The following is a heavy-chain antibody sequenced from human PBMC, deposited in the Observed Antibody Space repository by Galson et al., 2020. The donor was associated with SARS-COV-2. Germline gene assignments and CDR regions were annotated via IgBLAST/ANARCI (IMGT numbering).Heavy chain of an antibody. CDR2: IYYSGST. Sequence: SETLSLTCTVSGGSISSYYWSWIRQPPGKGLEWIGYIYYSGSTNYNPSLKSRVTISVDTSKNQFSLKLSSVTAADTAVYYCARVPKLWFGELLFDYWGQGTLVTVSS. D-gene: IGHD3-10*01. V-gene: IGHV4-59*13. CDR3: ARVPKLWFGELLFDY. J-gene: IGHJ4*02. CDR1: GGSISSYY.